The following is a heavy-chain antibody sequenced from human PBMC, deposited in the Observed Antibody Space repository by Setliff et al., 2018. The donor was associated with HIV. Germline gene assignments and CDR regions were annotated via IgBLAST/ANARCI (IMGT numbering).Heavy chain of an antibody. CDR3: ARGARLLAAYSDRWDYFYMAV. D-gene: IGHD1-26*01. Sequence: PSETLSLTCTVSGASISSSDYYWIWIRQPPGKGLEWIGEINHSGSTHYNPSLKSRFIISVDTSKNQFSLKVNSMTAADTAVYYCARGARLLAAYSDRWDYFYMAVWGKGTTVTVSS. V-gene: IGHV4-39*07. J-gene: IGHJ6*03. CDR1: GASISSSDYY. CDR2: INHSGST.